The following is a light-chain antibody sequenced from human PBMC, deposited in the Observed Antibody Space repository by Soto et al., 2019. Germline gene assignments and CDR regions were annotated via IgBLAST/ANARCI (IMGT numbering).Light chain of an antibody. CDR1: QTVSNNY. CDR3: QQYGSSPCT. V-gene: IGKV3-20*01. Sequence: NVLTRSPVTLSLSPGERATLSCRASQTVSNNYLAWYQQKPGQAPKLLIYHASSRATGIPDRFTGSGSGTDFTLTISRLEPEDFAVYYCQQYGSSPCTFGQGTKVDNK. J-gene: IGKJ1*01. CDR2: HAS.